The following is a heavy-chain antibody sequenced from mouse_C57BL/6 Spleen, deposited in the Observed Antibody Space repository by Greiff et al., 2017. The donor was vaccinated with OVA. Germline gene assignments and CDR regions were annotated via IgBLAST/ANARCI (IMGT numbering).Heavy chain of an antibody. V-gene: IGHV1-50*01. CDR3: ARRGGYGYFDV. CDR2: IDPSDSYT. Sequence: QVQLQQPGAELVKPGASVKLSCKASGYTFTSYWMQWVKQRPGQGLEWIGEIDPSDSYTNYNQKFKGKATLTVDTSSSTAYMQLSSLTSEDSAVYYCARRGGYGYFDVWGTGTTVTVSS. J-gene: IGHJ1*03. CDR1: GYTFTSYW. D-gene: IGHD2-2*01.